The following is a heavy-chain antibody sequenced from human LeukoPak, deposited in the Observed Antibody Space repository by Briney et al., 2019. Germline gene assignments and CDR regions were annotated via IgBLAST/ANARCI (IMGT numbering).Heavy chain of an antibody. Sequence: ASETLSLTCTVSGYSISSGYYWGWIRQPPGKGLEWIGSIYNSGSTYYNPSLKSRVTISVDTSKNQFSLKLRSVTAADTAMYYCARAYSSSWYYNWFDPWGQGTLVTVSS. CDR2: IYNSGST. J-gene: IGHJ5*02. CDR1: GYSISSGYY. CDR3: ARAYSSSWYYNWFDP. D-gene: IGHD6-13*01. V-gene: IGHV4-38-2*02.